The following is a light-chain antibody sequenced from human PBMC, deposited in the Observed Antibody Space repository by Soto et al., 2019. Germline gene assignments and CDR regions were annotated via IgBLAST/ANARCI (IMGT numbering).Light chain of an antibody. Sequence: IQLTQSPSSLSASVGDRVTITCRASQGISSYLAWYQQKPGKAPKLLIYAASTLQSGVPSRFSGSGSGKDYTLTISSLQPEEFATYYCQQLNSYPLTFGGGTKVEIK. V-gene: IGKV1-9*01. J-gene: IGKJ4*01. CDR2: AAS. CDR1: QGISSY. CDR3: QQLNSYPLT.